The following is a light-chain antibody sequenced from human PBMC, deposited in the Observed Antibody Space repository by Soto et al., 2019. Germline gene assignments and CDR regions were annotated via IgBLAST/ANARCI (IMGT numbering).Light chain of an antibody. J-gene: IGKJ1*01. Sequence: DIQMTQSPSTLSASVGDRVTITCRASQSISSWLAWYQQKPGKAPKLLIYKASTLQSGVPARFSGSGSGTEFTLAISSLQPDDSATYYCRQYNDNWTFGQGTKVEI. V-gene: IGKV1-5*03. CDR2: KAS. CDR3: RQYNDNWT. CDR1: QSISSW.